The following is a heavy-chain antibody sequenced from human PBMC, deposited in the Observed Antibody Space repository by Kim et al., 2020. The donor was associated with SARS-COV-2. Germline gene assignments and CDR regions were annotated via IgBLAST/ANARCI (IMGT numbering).Heavy chain of an antibody. D-gene: IGHD6-25*01. Sequence: GGSLRLSCAASGFTFDDYAMHWVRQAPGKGLEWVSLISGDGGSTYYADSVKGRFTISRDNSKNSLYLQMNSLRTEDTALYYCAKDGSPARRYYYYYMDVWGKGNPGTVSS. J-gene: IGHJ6*03. CDR1: GFTFDDYA. V-gene: IGHV3-43*02. CDR3: AKDGSPARRYYYYYMDV. CDR2: ISGDGGST.